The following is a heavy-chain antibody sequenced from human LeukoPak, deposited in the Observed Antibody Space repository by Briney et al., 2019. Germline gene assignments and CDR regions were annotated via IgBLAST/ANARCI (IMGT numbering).Heavy chain of an antibody. CDR1: GYSSTSYG. D-gene: IGHD2-15*01. CDR2: INPNSGGT. CDR3: ARALNCSGGSCYSPSDAFDI. V-gene: IGHV1-2*02. Sequence: ASVKVSCKASGYSSTSYGISWVRQAPGQGLEWMGWINPNSGGTNYAQKFQGRVTMTRDTSISTAYMELSRLRSDDTAVYYCARALNCSGGSCYSPSDAFDIWGQGTMVTVSS. J-gene: IGHJ3*02.